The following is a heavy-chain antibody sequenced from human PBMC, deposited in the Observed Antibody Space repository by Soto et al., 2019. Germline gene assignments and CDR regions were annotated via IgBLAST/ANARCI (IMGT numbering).Heavy chain of an antibody. Sequence: ASVKVSCKASGYTFTGYYMHWVRQAPGQGLEWMGWINPNSGGTNYAQKFQGWVTMTRDTSISTAYMELSRLRSDDTAVYYCATSSPSGYDYLGYWGQGTLVTVSS. J-gene: IGHJ4*02. CDR1: GYTFTGYY. D-gene: IGHD5-12*01. CDR3: ATSSPSGYDYLGY. CDR2: INPNSGGT. V-gene: IGHV1-2*04.